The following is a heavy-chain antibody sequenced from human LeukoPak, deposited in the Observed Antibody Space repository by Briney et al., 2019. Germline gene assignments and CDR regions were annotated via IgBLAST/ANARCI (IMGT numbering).Heavy chain of an antibody. CDR3: ARQSYGDYVSY. Sequence: GESLTISCKASGYSFTNYWISWVRQMPGKGLEWMGRIDPSDSYTNYSPSFQGHVTISADKSIRTAYLQWSSLKASDTAMYYCARQSYGDYVSYWGQGTLVTVSS. CDR1: GYSFTNYW. V-gene: IGHV5-10-1*01. J-gene: IGHJ4*02. D-gene: IGHD4-17*01. CDR2: IDPSDSYT.